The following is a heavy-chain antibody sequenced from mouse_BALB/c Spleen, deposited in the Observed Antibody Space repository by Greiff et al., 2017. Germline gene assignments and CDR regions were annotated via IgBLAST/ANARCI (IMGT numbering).Heavy chain of an antibody. CDR2: IYPYNGGT. J-gene: IGHJ3*01. Sequence: EVQLQQSGPELVKPGASVKISCKASGYTFTDYNMHWVKQSHGKSLEWIGYIYPYNGGTGYNQKFKSKATLTVDNSSSTAYMELRSLTSEDSAVYYCARPSYGSSPWFAYWGQGTLVTVSA. CDR1: GYTFTDYN. D-gene: IGHD1-1*01. V-gene: IGHV1S29*02. CDR3: ARPSYGSSPWFAY.